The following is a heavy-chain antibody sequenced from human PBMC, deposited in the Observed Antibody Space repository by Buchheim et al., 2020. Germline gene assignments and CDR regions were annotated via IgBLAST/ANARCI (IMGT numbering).Heavy chain of an antibody. CDR2: IYYSGST. CDR3: ARQSGSSWYPYYYYGMDV. CDR1: GGSISSSSYY. D-gene: IGHD6-13*01. V-gene: IGHV4-39*01. Sequence: QLQLQESGPGLVKPSETLSLTCTVSGGSISSSSYYWGWIRQPPGKGLEWIGSIYYSGSTYCNPSLKSRVTISVDTSKNQFSLKLSSVTAADTAVYYCARQSGSSWYPYYYYGMDVWGQGTT. J-gene: IGHJ6*02.